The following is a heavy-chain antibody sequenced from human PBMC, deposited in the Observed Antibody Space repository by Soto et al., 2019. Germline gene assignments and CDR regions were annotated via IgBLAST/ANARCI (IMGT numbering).Heavy chain of an antibody. V-gene: IGHV4-59*01. J-gene: IGHJ4*02. Sequence: LSLTCTVSGDSISTFYWGWMRQSPGKELEWIGYVYYTGSTNYNPSLKSRVTISVDRSKNQFSPKLTSANAADTAVYYCARGRTVRNYADDSSDYFYFFDYWGQGTQVTVSS. CDR3: ARGRTVRNYADDSSDYFYFFDY. CDR1: GDSISTFY. D-gene: IGHD3-22*01. CDR2: VYYTGST.